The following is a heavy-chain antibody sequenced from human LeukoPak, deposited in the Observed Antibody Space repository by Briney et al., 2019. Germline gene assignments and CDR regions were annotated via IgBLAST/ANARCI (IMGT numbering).Heavy chain of an antibody. Sequence: PGGSLRLSCAASGFTFSSYEMNWVRQAPGKGLEWVSYISSSGSTIYYADSVKGRFTISRDNAKNSLYLQMNSLRVEDTAVYYCARDRDGFSLVRDRTYYYMDVRGKGTTVTVSS. D-gene: IGHD3-10*01. CDR2: ISSSGSTI. J-gene: IGHJ6*03. CDR3: ARDRDGFSLVRDRTYYYMDV. CDR1: GFTFSSYE. V-gene: IGHV3-48*03.